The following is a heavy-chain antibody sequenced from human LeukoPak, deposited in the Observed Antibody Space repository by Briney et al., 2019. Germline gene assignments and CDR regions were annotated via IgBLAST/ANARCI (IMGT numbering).Heavy chain of an antibody. Sequence: GGSLRRSCAASGFTFNTYGMHWVRQAPGKGLEWVAVIWSDGTHKYYSDSVKGLFNISRDNSKNTLDLEMNGLRGEDTAVYYDAESNRESQTFVGNWGRGTVVSVSS. D-gene: IGHD2-15*01. V-gene: IGHV3-33*06. J-gene: IGHJ4*02. CDR1: GFTFNTYG. CDR3: AESNRESQTFVGN. CDR2: IWSDGTHK.